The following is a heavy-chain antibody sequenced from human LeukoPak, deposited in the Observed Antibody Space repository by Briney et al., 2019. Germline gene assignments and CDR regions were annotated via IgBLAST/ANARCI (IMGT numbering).Heavy chain of an antibody. CDR3: ARDKEYYDFWSGYYTGVLHWFDP. CDR2: ISAYNGNT. J-gene: IGHJ5*02. Sequence: GASVTVSCKASGYTFTSYGISWVRQAPGQGLEWMGWISAYNGNTNYAQKLQGRVTMTTDTSTSTAYMELRSLRSDDTAVYYCARDKEYYDFWSGYYTGVLHWFDPWGQGTLVTVSS. D-gene: IGHD3-3*01. CDR1: GYTFTSYG. V-gene: IGHV1-18*01.